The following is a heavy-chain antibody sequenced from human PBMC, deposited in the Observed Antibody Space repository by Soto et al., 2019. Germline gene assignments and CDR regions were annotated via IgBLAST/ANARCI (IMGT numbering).Heavy chain of an antibody. CDR2: ISSNGGST. Sequence: EVQLVESGGDLVQPGGSLRLSCAASGFTFSSYAMHWVRQAPGKGLEYVSAISSNGGSTYYANSLKGRFTISRDNSKNTLYLQMGSLRAEDMAVYYCARAKKGSGSSSSWTFDYWGQGTLVTVSS. J-gene: IGHJ4*02. CDR1: GFTFSSYA. D-gene: IGHD2-2*01. V-gene: IGHV3-64*01. CDR3: ARAKKGSGSSSSWTFDY.